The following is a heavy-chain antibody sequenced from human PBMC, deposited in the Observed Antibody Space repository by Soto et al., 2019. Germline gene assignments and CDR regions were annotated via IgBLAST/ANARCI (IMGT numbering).Heavy chain of an antibody. CDR1: GYTITELS. D-gene: IGHD1-26*01. Sequence: ASVKVSCKVSGYTITELSMHWGRQAPGKGLEWMGGFDPEDGETIYAQKFQGRVTMTTDTSTTTAYMELWSLRSDDTAVYYCARPSSYGSYYYFDHWGQGTPVTVPS. J-gene: IGHJ4*02. V-gene: IGHV1-24*01. CDR3: ARPSSYGSYYYFDH. CDR2: FDPEDGET.